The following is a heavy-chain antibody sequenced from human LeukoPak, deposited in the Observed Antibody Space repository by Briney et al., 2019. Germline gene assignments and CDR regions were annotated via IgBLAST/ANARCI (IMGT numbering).Heavy chain of an antibody. V-gene: IGHV3-23*01. Sequence: GGSLRLSCAASGLTFSSYAMSWVRQAPGKGLEWVSAISGSGGSTYYADSVKGRFTISRDNSRNTLYLQMNSLRAEDTAVYYCARARGSEGGYYYMDVWGKGTTVTVSS. J-gene: IGHJ6*03. CDR2: ISGSGGST. CDR1: GLTFSSYA. D-gene: IGHD1-14*01. CDR3: ARARGSEGGYYYMDV.